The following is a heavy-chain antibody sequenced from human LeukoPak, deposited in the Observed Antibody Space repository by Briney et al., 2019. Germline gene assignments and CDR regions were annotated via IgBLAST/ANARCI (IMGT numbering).Heavy chain of an antibody. D-gene: IGHD2-15*01. J-gene: IGHJ4*02. Sequence: PGGSLRLSCAASGFTFSNAWISWVRQAPGKGLEWGGRIKSKTDGWTTDYAAPVKGRFTISRDDSKNTLYLQMNSLKTEDTAVYYCTTEIVVVVAAASDYWGQGTLVTVSS. CDR3: TTEIVVVVAAASDY. CDR1: GFTFSNAW. CDR2: IKSKTDGWTT. V-gene: IGHV3-15*01.